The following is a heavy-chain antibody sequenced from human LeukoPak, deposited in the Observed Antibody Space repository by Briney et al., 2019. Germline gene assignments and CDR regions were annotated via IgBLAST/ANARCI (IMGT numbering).Heavy chain of an antibody. D-gene: IGHD3-10*02. CDR3: ARDRGVSLGSGTYKQNYFDY. V-gene: IGHV3-30*03. CDR1: GFTFSSFG. CDR2: ISYDGSNK. Sequence: PGGSLRLSCAASGFTFSSFGMHWVRQAPGKGLEWVAVISYDGSNKYYADSVKGRFTISRDNSKNTLYLQMNSLRPEDTAVYYCARDRGVSLGSGTYKQNYFDYWGQGTLVTVSS. J-gene: IGHJ4*02.